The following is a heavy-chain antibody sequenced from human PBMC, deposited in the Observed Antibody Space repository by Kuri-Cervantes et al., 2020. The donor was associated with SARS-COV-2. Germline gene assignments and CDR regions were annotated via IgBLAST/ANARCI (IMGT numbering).Heavy chain of an antibody. CDR1: GHTFTELS. CDR2: FHPEDGET. Sequence: ASVTVSCKVSGHTFTELSVHWVRQAPGKGLEWMGGFHPEDGETICAQKFQGRLTMTQDTSTDTAYMELSSLRSEDTAVYYCATLKATKEVMSGYYGYGMDVWGQGTTVTVSS. V-gene: IGHV1-24*01. D-gene: IGHD3-3*01. J-gene: IGHJ6*02. CDR3: ATLKATKEVMSGYYGYGMDV.